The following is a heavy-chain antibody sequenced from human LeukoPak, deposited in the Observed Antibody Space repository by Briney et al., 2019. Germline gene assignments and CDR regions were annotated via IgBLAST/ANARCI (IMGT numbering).Heavy chain of an antibody. CDR1: GFTFINYA. J-gene: IGHJ4*02. CDR2: ISGSGDST. CDR3: TNRYYFDS. V-gene: IGHV3-23*01. Sequence: GGSLRLSCAASGFTFINYAMNWDRQAPGKGLEWASTISGSGDSTYYADSVKDRFTISRDNSKNMLYLQMNSLRAEDTAVYYCTNRYYFDSWGQGTLVTVSS. D-gene: IGHD3-10*01.